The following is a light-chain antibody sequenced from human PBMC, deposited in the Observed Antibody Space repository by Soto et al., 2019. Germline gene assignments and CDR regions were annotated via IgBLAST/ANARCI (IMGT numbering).Light chain of an antibody. CDR3: CSYTSSSTYV. CDR1: SSDVGRYNY. Sequence: QSVLTQPASVSGSPGQSITISCTGTSSDVGRYNYVSWYQHHPGKAPTLMIFDVSNRPSEVSNRFSGSKSANTASLTISGLQAEDEADYYCCSYTSSSTYVFGTGTKVIVL. V-gene: IGLV2-14*01. CDR2: DVS. J-gene: IGLJ1*01.